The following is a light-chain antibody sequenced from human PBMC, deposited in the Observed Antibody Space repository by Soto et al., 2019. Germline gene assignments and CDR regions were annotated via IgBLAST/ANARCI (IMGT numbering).Light chain of an antibody. Sequence: DIQMTQSPSSLSASVGDRVTITCRASQSISSYLNWYQQKPGKAPKLLIYAASSLQSGVPSRFSGSGSGTDSTLTISSLQPEDFATYYCQQSYSTPPSTFGPGTKVDIK. CDR1: QSISSY. J-gene: IGKJ3*01. CDR2: AAS. CDR3: QQSYSTPPST. V-gene: IGKV1-39*01.